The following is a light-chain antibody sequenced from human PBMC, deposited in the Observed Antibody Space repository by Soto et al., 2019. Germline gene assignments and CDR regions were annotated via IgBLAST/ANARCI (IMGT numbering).Light chain of an antibody. CDR2: GAS. V-gene: IGKV3-20*01. CDR3: QQYAGSPWT. J-gene: IGKJ1*01. Sequence: EIVLTQSPGTLSLSPGERATLSCRASQSISSNLAWYQQKPGQAPRLLIYGASNRATGIPDRFSGSGSGTDFTLTISRLEPEDFAVYHCQQYAGSPWTFGQGTKLEVK. CDR1: QSISSN.